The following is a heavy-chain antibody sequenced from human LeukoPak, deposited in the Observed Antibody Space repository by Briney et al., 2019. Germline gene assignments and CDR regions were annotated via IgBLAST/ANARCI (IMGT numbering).Heavy chain of an antibody. J-gene: IGHJ5*01. D-gene: IGHD2-15*01. V-gene: IGHV1-18*01. CDR2: ISAYNGNT. Sequence: ASVKVSCKASGYTVTSYGISWVRQAPGQGLEWMGWISAYNGNTNYAQKLQGRVTMTTDTSTSAAYMELRSLRSDDTAVYYCARNGRGYCSGGSCWTAMYNWFDSWGQGTLVTVSS. CDR3: ARNGRGYCSGGSCWTAMYNWFDS. CDR1: GYTVTSYG.